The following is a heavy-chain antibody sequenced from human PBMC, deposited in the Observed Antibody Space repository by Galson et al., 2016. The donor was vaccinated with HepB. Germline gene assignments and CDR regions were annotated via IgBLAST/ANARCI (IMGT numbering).Heavy chain of an antibody. J-gene: IGHJ6*02. Sequence: SLRLSCAASGFAFDGCVMHWVRQAPGKGLEWVSSITYNGDKIGYADSVKGRFTISRDNAKNSLYLQMNSLKAEDTALYYCLKDMARPTFFRRPLFVGLDVWGQGTTVTVSS. CDR3: LKDMARPTFFRRPLFVGLDV. CDR2: ITYNGDKI. D-gene: IGHD2/OR15-2a*01. V-gene: IGHV3-9*01. CDR1: GFAFDGCV.